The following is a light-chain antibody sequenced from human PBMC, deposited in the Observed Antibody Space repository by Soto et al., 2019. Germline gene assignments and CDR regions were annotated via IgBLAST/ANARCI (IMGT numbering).Light chain of an antibody. V-gene: IGKV3-20*01. CDR2: GAS. J-gene: IGKJ4*01. CDR3: QQYGNSPPT. Sequence: EIVLTQSPGTLSLSPGERATHSCRASQSLSSSYLAWYQQRPGQAPRLLIYGASSRATGIPERFSGSESATDFTLTISRLEPEDFAVYHCQQYGNSPPTFGGGTKVEI. CDR1: QSLSSSY.